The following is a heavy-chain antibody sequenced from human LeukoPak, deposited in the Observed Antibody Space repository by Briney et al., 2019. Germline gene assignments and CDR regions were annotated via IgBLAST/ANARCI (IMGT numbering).Heavy chain of an antibody. CDR2: MNPNSGNT. D-gene: IGHD3-10*01. J-gene: IGHJ3*02. Sequence: ASVKASCKASETPFTSYVINWVRQATGQGLGWMGGMNPNSGNTGYAQKFQGRVTMTRNTSISTAYMELSSLRSEDTAVYYCARGKVRGAQMDAFDIWGQGTMVTVSS. CDR1: ETPFTSYV. CDR3: ARGKVRGAQMDAFDI. V-gene: IGHV1-8*01.